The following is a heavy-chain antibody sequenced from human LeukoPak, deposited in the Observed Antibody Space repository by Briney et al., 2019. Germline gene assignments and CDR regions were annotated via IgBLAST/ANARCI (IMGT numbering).Heavy chain of an antibody. CDR2: IRYDGSNK. J-gene: IGHJ6*02. CDR1: GFTFSSYG. D-gene: IGHD3-22*01. CDR3: AKDLSSAITSALVLDV. Sequence: GGSLRLSCAASGFTFSSYGMHWVRQAPGKGLEWVAFIRYDGSNKYYADSVKGRFTISRDNSKNTLYLQMNSLRAEDTAVYYCAKDLSSAITSALVLDVWGQGTTVIVS. V-gene: IGHV3-30*02.